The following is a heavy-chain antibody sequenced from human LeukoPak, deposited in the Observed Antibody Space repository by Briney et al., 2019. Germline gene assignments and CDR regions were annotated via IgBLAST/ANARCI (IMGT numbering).Heavy chain of an antibody. CDR3: ASILLWYVYDY. CDR1: GFTFSSYG. J-gene: IGHJ4*02. V-gene: IGHV3-23*01. CDR2: ISDSGGST. D-gene: IGHD3-10*01. Sequence: GGSLRLSCAASGFTFSSYGMSWVRQAPGEGLEWVSAISDSGGSTYYTDSVKGRFTISRDNSKNTLHLQMNSLIADDTAVYYCASILLWYVYDYWGQGTLVTVSS.